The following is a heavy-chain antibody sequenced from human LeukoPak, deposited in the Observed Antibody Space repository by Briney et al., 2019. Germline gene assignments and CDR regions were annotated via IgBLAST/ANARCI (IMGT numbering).Heavy chain of an antibody. CDR2: ISYDGSNK. Sequence: QPGRSLRLSCAASGFTFSSYAMHWVRQAPGKGLEWVAVISYDGSNKYYADSVKGRFTISGDNSKNTLYLQMNSLRAEDTAVYYCARDLWELLGDYYGMDVWGQGTSVTVSS. J-gene: IGHJ6*02. CDR3: ARDLWELLGDYYGMDV. V-gene: IGHV3-30-3*01. CDR1: GFTFSSYA. D-gene: IGHD1-26*01.